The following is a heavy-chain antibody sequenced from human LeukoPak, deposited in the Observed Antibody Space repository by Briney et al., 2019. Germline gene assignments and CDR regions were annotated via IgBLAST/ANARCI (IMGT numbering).Heavy chain of an antibody. V-gene: IGHV4-34*01. CDR2: INHSGST. CDR1: GGSFSGYY. Sequence: PSETLSLTCAVYGGSFSGYYWSWIRQPPGKGLEWIGEINHSGSTNYNPSLKSRVTISVDTSKNQFSLKLSSATAADTAVYYCASFSSGWYYNWFDPWGQGTLVTVSS. J-gene: IGHJ5*02. D-gene: IGHD6-19*01. CDR3: ASFSSGWYYNWFDP.